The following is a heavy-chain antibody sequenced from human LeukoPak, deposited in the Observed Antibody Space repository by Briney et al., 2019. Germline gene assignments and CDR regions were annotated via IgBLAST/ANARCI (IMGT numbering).Heavy chain of an antibody. J-gene: IGHJ4*02. V-gene: IGHV3-23*01. Sequence: GGSLRLSCVASGFTFSTYAMSWVRQAPGQGLEWVSVISGSGVTTYYADSVKGRFSISRANSKNTLWLRMSSLRAEDTAVYFCTKSPFSGSYRFEDWGQGTLVTVSS. CDR3: TKSPFSGSYRFED. D-gene: IGHD1-26*01. CDR2: ISGSGVTT. CDR1: GFTFSTYA.